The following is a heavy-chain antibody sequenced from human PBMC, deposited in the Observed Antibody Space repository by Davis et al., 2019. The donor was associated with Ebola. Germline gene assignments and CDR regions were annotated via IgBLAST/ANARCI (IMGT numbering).Heavy chain of an antibody. V-gene: IGHV4-59*01. CDR3: VLWLVPYFDY. Sequence: MPSETLSLTCSVSGGSISSYYWSWIRRPPGKGLEWIGYIYYSGTTNYNPSLKSRVTLSVDTPKNQFSLKLSSVTAADTAVYYCVLWLVPYFDYWGQGTLVTVSS. D-gene: IGHD6-19*01. CDR2: IYYSGTT. CDR1: GGSISSYY. J-gene: IGHJ4*02.